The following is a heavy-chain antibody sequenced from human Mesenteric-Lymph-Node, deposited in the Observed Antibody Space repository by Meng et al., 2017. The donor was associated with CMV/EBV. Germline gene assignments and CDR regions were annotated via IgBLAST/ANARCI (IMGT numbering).Heavy chain of an antibody. CDR1: GFTFSSYY. J-gene: IGHJ5*02. Sequence: GESLKISCAASGFTFSSYYMNWVRQAPGKGLEWVSSISSSSGYIYYADSVKGRFTISRDNAKSSLYLQMNSLRAEDTAVYYCASSDRRDPWGQGTLVTVSS. D-gene: IGHD1-26*01. V-gene: IGHV3-21*01. CDR3: ASSDRRDP. CDR2: ISSSSGYI.